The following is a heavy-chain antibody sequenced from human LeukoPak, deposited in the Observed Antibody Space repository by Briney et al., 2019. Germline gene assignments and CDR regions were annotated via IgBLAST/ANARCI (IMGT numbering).Heavy chain of an antibody. CDR1: GFTFSSYS. J-gene: IGHJ4*02. CDR3: ARDFYSGSYYDYYFDY. CDR2: ISSSSSYI. Sequence: GGSLRLTCAASGFTFSSYSMNWVRQAPGKGLEWVSSISSSSSYIYYADSVKGRFTISRDNAKNSLYLQMNSLRAEDTAVYYCARDFYSGSYYDYYFDYWGQGTLVIVSS. V-gene: IGHV3-21*01. D-gene: IGHD1-26*01.